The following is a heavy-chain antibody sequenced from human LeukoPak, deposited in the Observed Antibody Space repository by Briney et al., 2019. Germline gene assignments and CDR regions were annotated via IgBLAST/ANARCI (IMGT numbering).Heavy chain of an antibody. Sequence: ASVKVSCKASGHTFTSYAIIWVRQAPGQGLEWMGWISANNGNTNYAQKLQGRVTMTTDTSTSTAYMELRTLTSDDTAVYYCARQIVGATNWFDPWGQGTLVTASS. CDR1: GHTFTSYA. CDR3: ARQIVGATNWFDP. J-gene: IGHJ5*02. V-gene: IGHV1-18*01. CDR2: ISANNGNT. D-gene: IGHD1-26*01.